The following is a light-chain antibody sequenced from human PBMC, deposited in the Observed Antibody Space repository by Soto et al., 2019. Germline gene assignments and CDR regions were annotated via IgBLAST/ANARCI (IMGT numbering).Light chain of an antibody. CDR1: QTISSW. V-gene: IGKV1-5*03. CDR2: KAS. Sequence: DIQMTQSPSTLSASVGDRVTITCRDRQTISSWLAWYQQKPGKAPKLLIYKASSLESGVPSRFSGSVSGTEFTLTISSLHPDDFATYYCQQYNTYPYTFGQGTKLEIK. CDR3: QQYNTYPYT. J-gene: IGKJ2*01.